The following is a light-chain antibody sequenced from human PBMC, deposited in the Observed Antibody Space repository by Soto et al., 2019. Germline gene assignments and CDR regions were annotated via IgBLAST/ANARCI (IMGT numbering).Light chain of an antibody. CDR3: QKYNSAPLT. V-gene: IGKV1-27*01. CDR2: ATS. Sequence: DVQMTQSASSLSAFVGDRVTITCRASQGIAPYLAWFQQKPGKVPKLLIYATSTLQSGVPSRFSGSGSGTEFTLTINSLQPGDVGTYYCQKYNSAPLTFGGGTKVEIK. CDR1: QGIAPY. J-gene: IGKJ4*01.